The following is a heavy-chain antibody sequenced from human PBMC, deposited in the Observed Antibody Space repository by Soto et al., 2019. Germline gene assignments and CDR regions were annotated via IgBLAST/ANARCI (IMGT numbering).Heavy chain of an antibody. Sequence: ASVKVSCKASGYTFTGYYMHWVRPAPGQGVEWMGWINPNSGGTNYAQKFQGWVTMTRDTSISTAYMELSRLRSDDTAVYYCAISFYYDSSGYVSSYAFDIWGQGTMVTVSS. CDR1: GYTFTGYY. J-gene: IGHJ3*02. CDR2: INPNSGGT. D-gene: IGHD3-22*01. CDR3: AISFYYDSSGYVSSYAFDI. V-gene: IGHV1-2*04.